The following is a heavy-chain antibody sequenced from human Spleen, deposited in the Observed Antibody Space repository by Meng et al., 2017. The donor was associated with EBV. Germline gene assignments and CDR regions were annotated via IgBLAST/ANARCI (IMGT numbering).Heavy chain of an antibody. J-gene: IGHJ5*02. CDR2: IYHSGNT. CDR3: ARCGFMFGEKSFDP. V-gene: IGHV4-4*02. Sequence: QMPLQESGPGLLKPSGPLALTSAVSGGSISSDNWWSWVRQSPGKGLEWIGEIYHSGNTNYNPSLKSRVTISVDKSKNQFSLKLSSVTPADTAVYYCARCGFMFGEKSFDPWGQGTLVTVSS. CDR1: GGSISSDNW. D-gene: IGHD3-10*02.